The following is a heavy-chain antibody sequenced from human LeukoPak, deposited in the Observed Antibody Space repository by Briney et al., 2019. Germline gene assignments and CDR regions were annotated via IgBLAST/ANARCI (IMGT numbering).Heavy chain of an antibody. J-gene: IGHJ4*02. Sequence: GGSLRLSCTASGFTFSSYWMHWIRQVPGKGLVWVSRIFRDGTNPAYADSVKGRFTISRDNAKNTLYLQMNSLRAEDTAVYYCAREAFRFGEHYLDYWGQGTLVTVSS. CDR2: IFRDGTNP. CDR3: AREAFRFGEHYLDY. CDR1: GFTFSSYW. V-gene: IGHV3-74*01. D-gene: IGHD3-10*01.